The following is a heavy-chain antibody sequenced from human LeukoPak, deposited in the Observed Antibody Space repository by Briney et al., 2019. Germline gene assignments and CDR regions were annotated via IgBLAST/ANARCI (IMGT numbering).Heavy chain of an antibody. V-gene: IGHV3-20*04. Sequence: GGSLRLSCAASGFTFDDYGMSSVRQAPGKGLGWVSGINWNGGSTDYADSVKGRFTISRDNAKNSLYLQMDSLRAEDTALYYCARRESTYQNYYYFYYMDVWGKGTTVTVSS. J-gene: IGHJ6*03. CDR2: INWNGGST. CDR3: ARRESTYQNYYYFYYMDV. CDR1: GFTFDDYG.